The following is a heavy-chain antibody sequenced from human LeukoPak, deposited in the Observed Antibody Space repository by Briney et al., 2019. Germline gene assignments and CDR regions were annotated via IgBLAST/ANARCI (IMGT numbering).Heavy chain of an antibody. Sequence: PGGSLRLSCAASGFTFSSYWMSWVRQAPGKGLEWPANIKQDGSEKYYVDSVKGRFTISRDNAKNSLYLQMNSLRAGDTALYYCTRQKLIRGLYYYYYMDVWGKGTTVTVSS. J-gene: IGHJ6*03. D-gene: IGHD6-13*01. CDR2: IKQDGSEK. CDR1: GFTFSSYW. CDR3: TRQKLIRGLYYYYYMDV. V-gene: IGHV3-7*03.